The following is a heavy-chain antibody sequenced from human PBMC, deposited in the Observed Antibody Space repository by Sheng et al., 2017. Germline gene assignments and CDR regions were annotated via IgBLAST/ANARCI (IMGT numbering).Heavy chain of an antibody. CDR1: GDSFKNYA. V-gene: IGHV1-69*01. CDR3: ARGGVLVGAITHFDS. CDR2: ITPIFNIK. D-gene: IGHD1-26*01. Sequence: QVQLVQSGAEVKKPGSSVKVSCKSSGDSFKNYAINWVRQAPGQGLEWLGGITPIFNIKKFEEKFQDRVTITADDFTSTAYMELSELMAEDTAVYYCARGGVLVGAITHFDSWGQGTPGSPSPQ. J-gene: IGHJ4*02.